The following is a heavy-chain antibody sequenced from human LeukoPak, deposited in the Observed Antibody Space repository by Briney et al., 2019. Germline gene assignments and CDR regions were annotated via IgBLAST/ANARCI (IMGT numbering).Heavy chain of an antibody. CDR2: INTDGRST. V-gene: IGHV3-74*03. D-gene: IGHD2-2*01. CDR1: GCTFSNYW. J-gene: IGHJ4*02. CDR3: ARGIAIIPAGVADC. Sequence: GGSLRLSCAASGCTFSNYWMHWVRQAPGKGLVWVSRINTDGRSTTHADSVKGRFTISRDNAKNTLYLQMNSLRAEDTAVYYCARGIAIIPAGVADCWGQGTLVTVSS.